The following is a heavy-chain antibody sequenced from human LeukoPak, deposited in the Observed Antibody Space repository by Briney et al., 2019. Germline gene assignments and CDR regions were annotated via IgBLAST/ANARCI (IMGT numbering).Heavy chain of an antibody. CDR1: RFTFNSYA. CDR3: ARNENSGWGYFDY. Sequence: GGSLRLSCAASRFTFNSYAMSWVRQAPGKGLEWVSVIGGSNGITFYVGSVKGRFTISRDNSKDTLYLQMNSLRAEETAVYYCARNENSGWGYFDYWGQGTLVTVSS. V-gene: IGHV3-23*01. J-gene: IGHJ4*02. D-gene: IGHD5-12*01. CDR2: IGGSNGIT.